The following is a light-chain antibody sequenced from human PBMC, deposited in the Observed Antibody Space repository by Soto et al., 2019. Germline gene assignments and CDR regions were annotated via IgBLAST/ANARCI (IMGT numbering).Light chain of an antibody. CDR2: DVN. CDR1: SSDVGGYNC. V-gene: IGLV2-14*01. Sequence: QSVLTQPASVSGSPGQSIAISCTGTSSDVGGYNCVSWYQQHPGKAPKLMIYDVNNRPSGVSDRFSGSKSGNTASLTISGPRAEGGVVYYGSSKTSGSIFVFGPGTKVTV. J-gene: IGLJ1*01. CDR3: SSKTSGSIFV.